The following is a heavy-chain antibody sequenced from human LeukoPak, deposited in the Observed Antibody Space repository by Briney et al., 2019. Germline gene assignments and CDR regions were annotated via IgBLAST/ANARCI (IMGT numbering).Heavy chain of an antibody. D-gene: IGHD3-3*01. V-gene: IGHV3-23*01. CDR1: GFPFSNNV. J-gene: IGHJ5*02. CDR2: INGRGYST. Sequence: GGSLRLSCTASGFPFSNNVMTWVRQAPGRGLEWPSAINGRGYSTYYADSVKGRFTISRDNSKNTLYLQMNSLRAEDTAMYYCAKTFPYGTTWYGFCDHWGQGALVTVSS. CDR3: AKTFPYGTTWYGFCDH.